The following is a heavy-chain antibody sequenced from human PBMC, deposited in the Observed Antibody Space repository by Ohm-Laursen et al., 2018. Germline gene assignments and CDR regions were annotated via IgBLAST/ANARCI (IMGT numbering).Heavy chain of an antibody. V-gene: IGHV3-9*01. CDR2: ISWNSGSI. CDR3: ARPMDY. Sequence: SLRLSCAASGFSFSSHNTNWVRQVPGKGLEWVSGISWNSGSIGYADSVKGRFTISRDNAKNSLYLQMNSLRAEDTAVYYCARPMDYWGQGTLVTVSS. CDR1: GFSFSSHN. J-gene: IGHJ4*02.